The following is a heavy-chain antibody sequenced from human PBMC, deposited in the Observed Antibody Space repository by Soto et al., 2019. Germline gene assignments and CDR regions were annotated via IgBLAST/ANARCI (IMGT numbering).Heavy chain of an antibody. CDR1: GFTFNDYA. CDR3: IKDTSPGGLDY. D-gene: IGHD1-26*01. CDR2: LDWNSGRT. J-gene: IGHJ4*02. Sequence: GGSLGLSSYASGFTFNDYAMPWLRQAPGKGLEWVAGLDWNSGRTDYADSVKGRFIISSDNAKNSLSLQMNSLRVEDTALYYCIKDTSPGGLDYWGQGTLVTVSS. V-gene: IGHV3-9*01.